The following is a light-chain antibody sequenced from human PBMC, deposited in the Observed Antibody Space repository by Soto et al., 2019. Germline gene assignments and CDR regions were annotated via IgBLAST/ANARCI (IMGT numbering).Light chain of an antibody. Sequence: QSVLTQPPSVSAAPGQKVTISCSGSSSKIGNNYVSWYQQLPGTAPKLLIYDNNKRPSGIPDRFSGSKSGTSATLGITGLQTGDEADYYCGTWDSSLSALYVYGTGIKVTVL. CDR1: SSKIGNNY. V-gene: IGLV1-51*01. CDR3: GTWDSSLSALYV. CDR2: DNN. J-gene: IGLJ1*01.